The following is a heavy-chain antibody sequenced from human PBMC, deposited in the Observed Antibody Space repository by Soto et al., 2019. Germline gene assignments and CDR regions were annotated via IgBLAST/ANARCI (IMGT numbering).Heavy chain of an antibody. CDR2: FDPEDGET. Sequence: QVQLVQSGAEVKKPGASVKVSCKVSGYTLTELSMHWVRQAPGKGLEWMGGFDPEDGETIYAQKFQGRVTMTEDTSTDTAYMELSSLRSEDTAVYYCATASTMVRGVKYWFDPWGQGTLVTVSS. D-gene: IGHD3-10*01. CDR1: GYTLTELS. V-gene: IGHV1-24*01. CDR3: ATASTMVRGVKYWFDP. J-gene: IGHJ5*02.